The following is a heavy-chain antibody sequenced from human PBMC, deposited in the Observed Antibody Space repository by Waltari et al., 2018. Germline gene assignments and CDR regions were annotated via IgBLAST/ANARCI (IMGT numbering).Heavy chain of an antibody. CDR2: IIPIFGTA. CDR3: AREGSHPPWWPNWFDP. D-gene: IGHD2-15*01. Sequence: QVQLVQSGAEVKKPGSSVKVSCKASGGTFSSYAISWVRQAPGQGLEWMGGIIPIFGTANYAPKFQGRVTITADESTSTAYMELSSLRSEDTAVYYCAREGSHPPWWPNWFDPWGQGTLVTVSS. J-gene: IGHJ5*02. V-gene: IGHV1-69*12. CDR1: GGTFSSYA.